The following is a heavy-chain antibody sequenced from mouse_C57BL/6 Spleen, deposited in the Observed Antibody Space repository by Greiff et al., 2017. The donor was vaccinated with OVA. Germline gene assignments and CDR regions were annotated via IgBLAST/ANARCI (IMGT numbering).Heavy chain of an antibody. D-gene: IGHD1-1*01. Sequence: QVQLKQPGAELVRPGSSVKLSCKASGYTFTSYWMHWVKQRPIQGLEWIGNIDPSDSATHYNQKFKDKATLTVDKSSSTAYMQLSSLTSEDSAVYYCAHGSSYPYAMDYWGQGTSVTVSS. CDR3: AHGSSYPYAMDY. J-gene: IGHJ4*01. V-gene: IGHV1-52*01. CDR2: IDPSDSAT. CDR1: GYTFTSYW.